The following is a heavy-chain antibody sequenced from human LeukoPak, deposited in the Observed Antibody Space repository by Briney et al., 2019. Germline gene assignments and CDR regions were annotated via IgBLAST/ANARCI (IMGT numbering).Heavy chain of an antibody. D-gene: IGHD6-13*01. CDR1: GYTSTSYD. V-gene: IGHV1-8*01. J-gene: IGHJ4*02. CDR2: MNPNSGNT. Sequence: ASVTVSCKASGYTSTSYDINWVRQAPGQGLEWMGWMNPNSGNTGYAQKFQGRIIVSRNTSISTAYMELSSLTSEDTAIYYCARIAAAGNRRLNYWGQGTLVTVAS. CDR3: ARIAAAGNRRLNY.